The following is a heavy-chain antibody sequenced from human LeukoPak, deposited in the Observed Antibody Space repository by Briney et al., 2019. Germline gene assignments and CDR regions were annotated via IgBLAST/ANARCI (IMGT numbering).Heavy chain of an antibody. J-gene: IGHJ4*02. CDR1: GFTFSTSN. CDR3: ANTDYLGY. V-gene: IGHV3-21*01. Sequence: PGGSLRFSCAASGFTFSTSNMNWVRQGPGKGLQWVSSISSTSTYIYYADSVKGRFTISRDNAKNSLYLQMNSLRAEDTAVYYCANTDYLGYWGQGTLVTVSS. CDR2: ISSTSTYI.